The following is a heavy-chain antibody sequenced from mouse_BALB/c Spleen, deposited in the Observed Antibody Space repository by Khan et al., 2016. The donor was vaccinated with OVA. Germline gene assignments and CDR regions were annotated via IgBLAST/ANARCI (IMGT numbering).Heavy chain of an antibody. CDR3: ARPPYCSYVMGY. V-gene: IGHV9-3-1*01. D-gene: IGHD2-10*01. CDR1: GYIFTSYG. CDR2: INTYTGEP. Sequence: QIQLVQSGPELKKPGETVKISCKASGYIFTSYGMNWVKQAPGKGLKWMGWINTYTGEPTYADDFKGRFVFSLENSASTAYLQLNNLKNEDTATLVRARPPYCSYVMGYWGQGTSVTVSS. J-gene: IGHJ4*01.